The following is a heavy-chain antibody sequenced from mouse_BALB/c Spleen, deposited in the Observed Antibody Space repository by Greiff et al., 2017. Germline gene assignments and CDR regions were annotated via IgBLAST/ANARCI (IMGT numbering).Heavy chain of an antibody. CDR2: IYPGNVNT. CDR3: ARDYRYDVAWFAY. V-gene: IGHV1S56*01. J-gene: IGHJ3*01. Sequence: VQLQQPGAELVKPGASVRISCKASGYTFTSYYIHWVKQRPGQGLEWIGWIYPGNVNTKYNEKFKGKATLTADKSSSTAYMQLSSLTSEDSAVYFCARDYRYDVAWFAYWGQGTLVTVSA. D-gene: IGHD2-14*01. CDR1: GYTFTSYY.